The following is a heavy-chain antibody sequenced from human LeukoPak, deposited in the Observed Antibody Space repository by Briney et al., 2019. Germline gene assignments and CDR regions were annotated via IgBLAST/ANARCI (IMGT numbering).Heavy chain of an antibody. CDR3: ARDLDLDY. V-gene: IGHV4-59*01. D-gene: IGHD1-1*01. J-gene: IGHJ4*02. CDR1: GASISSYY. Sequence: SETLSLTCTVSGASISSYYWSRIRQPPGKGLEWIGDIYYSGSIKYNPSLKSRVTMSVDTSKNQFSLKLSSVTAADTAVYYCARDLDLDYWGQGTLVTVSS. CDR2: IYYSGSI.